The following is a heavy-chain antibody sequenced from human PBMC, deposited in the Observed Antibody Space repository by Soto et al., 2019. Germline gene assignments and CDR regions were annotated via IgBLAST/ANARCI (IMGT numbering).Heavy chain of an antibody. V-gene: IGHV3-11*05. CDR2: ISSSSSYT. D-gene: IGHD4-17*01. CDR3: ARDSGYGDYGGDAFDI. CDR1: GFTFSDYY. Sequence: QVQLVEAGGGLVKPGGSLRLSCAASGFTFSDYYMSWIRQAPGKGLEWVSYISSSSSYTNYADSVKGRFTISRDNAKNSLYLQMNSLRAEDTAVYYWARDSGYGDYGGDAFDIWGQGTMVTVSS. J-gene: IGHJ3*02.